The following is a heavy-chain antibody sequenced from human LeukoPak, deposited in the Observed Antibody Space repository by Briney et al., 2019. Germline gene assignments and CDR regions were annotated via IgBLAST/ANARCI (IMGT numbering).Heavy chain of an antibody. D-gene: IGHD4-17*01. Sequence: GGSLRLSCAASEFTFSSYAMSWVRQAPGKGLEWVSTLSASGGSTFYAASVKGRFTVSRDNSKNTLFLQMNTLRAEDTAEYYCATLYGDYNWYFDLWGRGTLVTVSS. J-gene: IGHJ2*01. CDR2: LSASGGST. V-gene: IGHV3-23*01. CDR1: EFTFSSYA. CDR3: ATLYGDYNWYFDL.